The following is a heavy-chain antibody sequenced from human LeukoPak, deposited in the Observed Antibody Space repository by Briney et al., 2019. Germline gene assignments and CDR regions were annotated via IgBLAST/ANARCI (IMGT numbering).Heavy chain of an antibody. CDR3: AEGANYGDSSF. V-gene: IGHV3-7*01. CDR2: IKPDGSER. J-gene: IGHJ4*02. CDR1: GFTLSSYW. D-gene: IGHD4-17*01. Sequence: GGSLRHSCAASGFTLSSYWMSGVRQVPGKGPEWVANIKPDGSERYYVDSVKGRFIVSRDNAKNALFLQMNSLRAEDTAMYYCAEGANYGDSSFWGQGTLVTVSS.